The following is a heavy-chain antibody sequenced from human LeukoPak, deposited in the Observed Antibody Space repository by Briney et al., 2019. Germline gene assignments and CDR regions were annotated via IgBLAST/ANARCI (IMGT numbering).Heavy chain of an antibody. CDR1: GFTFSSYW. D-gene: IGHD3-22*01. CDR2: IKQDGSEK. J-gene: IGHJ4*02. V-gene: IGHV3-7*01. CDR3: ARWAGNYYGSSGYPRPYEY. Sequence: GGSLRLSCAASGFTFSSYWMSWVRQAPGKGLEWVANIKQDGSEKYYVDSVKGRFTISRDNAKNSLYLQMNSLRAEDTAVYYCARWAGNYYGSSGYPRPYEYWGQGTLVTVSS.